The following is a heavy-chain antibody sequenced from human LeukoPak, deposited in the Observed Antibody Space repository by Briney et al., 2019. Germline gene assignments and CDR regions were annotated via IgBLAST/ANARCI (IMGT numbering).Heavy chain of an antibody. CDR1: GFTFSNYA. D-gene: IGHD3-22*01. CDR3: AKDGVGDSSGYYLLEH. CDR2: ISGSGGDT. Sequence: PGGSLRLSCAASGFTFSNYAMSWVRQAPGKGLEWVSGISGSGGDTYYADSVKGRFTISRDNSKNMLYLEMKSLRGEDTAVYYCAKDGVGDSSGYYLLEHWGQGTLVTVSS. J-gene: IGHJ1*01. V-gene: IGHV3-23*01.